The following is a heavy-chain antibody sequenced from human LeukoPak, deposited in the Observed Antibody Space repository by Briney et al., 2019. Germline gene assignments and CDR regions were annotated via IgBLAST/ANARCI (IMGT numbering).Heavy chain of an antibody. Sequence: ASVKVSCKVSGYTLTELSMHWVRQAPGKGLEWMGGFDPEDGETIYAQKFQGRVTMTEDTSTDTAYMELSSLRSEDTAVYYCAKGGIVVAIWAYFDSWGQGTLVTVSS. CDR3: AKGGIVVAIWAYFDS. CDR2: FDPEDGET. D-gene: IGHD3-22*01. V-gene: IGHV1-24*01. CDR1: GYTLTELS. J-gene: IGHJ4*02.